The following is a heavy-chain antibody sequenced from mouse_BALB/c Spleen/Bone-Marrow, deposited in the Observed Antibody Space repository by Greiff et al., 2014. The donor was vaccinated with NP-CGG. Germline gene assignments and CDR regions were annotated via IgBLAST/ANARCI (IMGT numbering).Heavy chain of an antibody. D-gene: IGHD1-1*01. J-gene: IGHJ4*01. CDR2: IYPGDGDT. CDR3: ASRGDYSYSMDY. Sequence: QVHVKQSGAELVRPGSSVKISCKASGYAFSNYWMNWIQQRPGQGLEWIGQIYPGDGDTNYNGEFKGKATLTADKSSNTAYMQLSSLTSEDSAVYFCASRGDYSYSMDYWGQGTSVTVSS. CDR1: GYAFSNYW. V-gene: IGHV1-80*01.